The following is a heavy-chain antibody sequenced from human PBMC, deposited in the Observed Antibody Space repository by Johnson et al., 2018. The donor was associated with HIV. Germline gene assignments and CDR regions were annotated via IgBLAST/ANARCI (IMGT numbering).Heavy chain of an antibody. V-gene: IGHV3-13*01. CDR1: GFTFSSYD. CDR2: IGTAGDT. D-gene: IGHD6-6*01. J-gene: IGHJ3*02. Sequence: VHLVESGGGLVQPGGSLRLSCAASGFTFSSYDMHWVRQATGKGLEWVSAIGTAGDTYYADSVKGRFNIPRDNSKNTLYLQMNSLRAEDTAVYYCAKGDINYSSSSTGSFDIWGQGTMVTVSS. CDR3: AKGDINYSSSSTGSFDI.